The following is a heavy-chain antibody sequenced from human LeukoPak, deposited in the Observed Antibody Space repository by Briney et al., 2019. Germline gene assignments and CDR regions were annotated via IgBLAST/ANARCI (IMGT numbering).Heavy chain of an antibody. CDR2: INPNSGGT. CDR3: ARGIAAAGTNWFDP. V-gene: IGHV1-2*02. Sequence: ASVKVSCKASGYTFTGYYVHWVRQAPGQGLEWMGWINPNSGGTNYAQKFQGRVTMTRDTSISTAYMELSTLRSDDTAVYYCARGIAAAGTNWFDPWGQGTLVTVS. J-gene: IGHJ5*02. D-gene: IGHD6-13*01. CDR1: GYTFTGYY.